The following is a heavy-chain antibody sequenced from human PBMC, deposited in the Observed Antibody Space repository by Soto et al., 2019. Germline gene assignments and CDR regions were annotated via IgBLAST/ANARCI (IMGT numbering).Heavy chain of an antibody. D-gene: IGHD2-21*02. V-gene: IGHV4-61*01. Sequence: SETLSLTCTVSGGSVSSDTYYWSWIRQPPGKGLEWIGYIYYTGSTNYNSSLKSRVTMSVDLSKNQFSLKLSSVTAADTAVYYCARIVTTMSDAFDIWGQGTMVTVSS. J-gene: IGHJ3*02. CDR1: GGSVSSDTYY. CDR3: ARIVTTMSDAFDI. CDR2: IYYTGST.